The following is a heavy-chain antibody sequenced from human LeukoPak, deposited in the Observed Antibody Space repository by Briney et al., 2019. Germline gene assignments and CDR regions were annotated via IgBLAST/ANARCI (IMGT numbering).Heavy chain of an antibody. D-gene: IGHD3-9*01. CDR1: GGSISSSSYY. J-gene: IGHJ4*02. CDR3: ARFTYYDILTGPALGQYYFDY. V-gene: IGHV4-39*07. CDR2: IYYSGST. Sequence: SETLSLTCTASGGSISSSSYYWGWIRQPPGKGLEWIGSIYYSGSTYYNPSLKSRVTISVDTSKNQFSLKLSSVTAADTAVYYCARFTYYDILTGPALGQYYFDYWGQGTLVTVSS.